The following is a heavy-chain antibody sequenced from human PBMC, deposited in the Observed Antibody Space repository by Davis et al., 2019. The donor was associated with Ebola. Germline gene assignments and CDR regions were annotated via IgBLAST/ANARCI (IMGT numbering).Heavy chain of an antibody. CDR1: GGSISSYY. D-gene: IGHD2-8*01. J-gene: IGHJ6*02. CDR2: IYYSGST. CDR3: ARGPLVYAKRYYYGMDV. Sequence: SETLSLTCTVSGGSISSYYWSWIRQPPGKGLEWIGYIYYSGSTNYNPSLKSRVTISVDTSKNQFSLKLSSVTAADTAVYYCARGPLVYAKRYYYGMDVWGQGTTVTVSS. V-gene: IGHV4-59*12.